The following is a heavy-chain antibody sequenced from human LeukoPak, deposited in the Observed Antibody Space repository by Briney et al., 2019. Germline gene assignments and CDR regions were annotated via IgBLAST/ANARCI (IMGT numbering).Heavy chain of an antibody. J-gene: IGHJ4*02. Sequence: GRSLRLSCAASGFTFSSYAMHWVRQAPGKGLEWVAVISYDGSNKYCADSVKGRFTISRDNSKNTLYLQMNSLRAEDTAVYYCARDGDWGSFDYWGQGTLVTVSS. V-gene: IGHV3-30-3*01. CDR3: ARDGDWGSFDY. CDR1: GFTFSSYA. CDR2: ISYDGSNK. D-gene: IGHD7-27*01.